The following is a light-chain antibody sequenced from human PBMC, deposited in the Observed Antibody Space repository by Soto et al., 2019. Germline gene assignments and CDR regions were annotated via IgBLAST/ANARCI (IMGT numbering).Light chain of an antibody. CDR1: QSISSW. CDR2: DAS. CDR3: HQHNSYPIT. J-gene: IGKJ5*01. V-gene: IGKV1-5*01. Sequence: DIQMTQSPSTLSASVGDRVTITYRASQSISSWLSWYQQKPGKAPKLLIYDASNLESGGPSRFSGSGSGTEYTLTISSLQPDDFATYYCHQHNSYPITFGQGTRLEIK.